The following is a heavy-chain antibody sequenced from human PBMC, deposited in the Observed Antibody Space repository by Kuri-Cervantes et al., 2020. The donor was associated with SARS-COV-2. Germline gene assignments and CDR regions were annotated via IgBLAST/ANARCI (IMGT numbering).Heavy chain of an antibody. CDR1: GPTVRSNY. CDR3: ARERYGDYVSPYQYYGMDV. J-gene: IGHJ6*02. CDR2: IYSGGST. V-gene: IGHV3-53*01. Sequence: GESLKISCAASGPTVRSNYMSWVRQAPGKGLEWVSVIYSGGSTYYADSVKGRFTISRDSSKNMLYLQMNSLRAEDTAVYYCARERYGDYVSPYQYYGMDVWGQGTTVTVSS. D-gene: IGHD4-17*01.